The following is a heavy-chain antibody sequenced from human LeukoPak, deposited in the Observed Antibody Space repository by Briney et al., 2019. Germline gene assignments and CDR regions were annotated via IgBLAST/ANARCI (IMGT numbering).Heavy chain of an antibody. D-gene: IGHD3-22*01. V-gene: IGHV1-46*01. CDR2: INPSGGTT. Sequence: GASVKVSCKTSGYXFTSYYLHWVRQAPGQGLEWMGVINPSGGTTTYAQKFQDKVTMSRDSPTSTVYMELRSLRSEDTAVYYCARCDSSGYYYFFWGQGTLVAVSS. CDR3: ARCDSSGYYYFF. J-gene: IGHJ4*02. CDR1: GYXFTSYY.